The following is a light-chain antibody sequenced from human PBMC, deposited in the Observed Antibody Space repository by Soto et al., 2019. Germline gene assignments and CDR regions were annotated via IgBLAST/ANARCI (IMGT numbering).Light chain of an antibody. V-gene: IGKV1-9*01. J-gene: IGKJ3*01. Sequence: IQLTQSPSSLSASVGDRVTITCRASQGISSFLAWYQQKPAKAPKLLIYGASTLKSGVPSRFSGSGSGTDFTLTIGSLQPEDFATYYCQQLNSFPIPFGPGTKVDIK. CDR3: QQLNSFPIP. CDR2: GAS. CDR1: QGISSF.